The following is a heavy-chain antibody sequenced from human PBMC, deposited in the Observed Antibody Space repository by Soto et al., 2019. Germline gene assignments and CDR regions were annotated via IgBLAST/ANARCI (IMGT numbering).Heavy chain of an antibody. J-gene: IGHJ6*02. Sequence: GGSLRLSCAASGFTLNTYGMYWVRQAPGKGLEWVAVSWYDGNNKDYADSVKGRFTISRDNSRNTLYLQMNSLRADDTAVYYCARGHSLWSRYTYYYMDVWGQGTTVTVSS. CDR1: GFTLNTYG. V-gene: IGHV3-33*01. CDR3: ARGHSLWSRYTYYYMDV. CDR2: SWYDGNNK. D-gene: IGHD3-16*02.